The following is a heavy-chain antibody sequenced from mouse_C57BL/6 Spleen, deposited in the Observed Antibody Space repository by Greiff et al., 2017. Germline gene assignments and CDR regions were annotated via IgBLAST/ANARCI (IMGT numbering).Heavy chain of an antibody. CDR3: ASGKERRFAY. CDR1: GYTFTSYW. V-gene: IGHV1-52*01. J-gene: IGHJ3*01. Sequence: QVQLQQPGAELVRPGSSVKLSCKASGYTFTSYWMHWVKQRPIQGLEWIGNIDPSDSETHYNPKFKDKATLTVDKSSSTAYMQISSLTSEDSAVYYCASGKERRFAYWGQGTLVTVSA. CDR2: IDPSDSET.